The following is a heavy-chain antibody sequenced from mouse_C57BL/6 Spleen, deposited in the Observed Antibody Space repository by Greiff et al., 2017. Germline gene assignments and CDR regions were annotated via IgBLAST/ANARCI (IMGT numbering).Heavy chain of an antibody. CDR2: IYPGNGDT. CDR1: GYTFTSYN. J-gene: IGHJ2*01. D-gene: IGHD2-4*01. V-gene: IGHV1-12*01. CDR3: ERGGSYEYDDGDFDY. Sequence: QVQLKQSGAELVRPGASVKMSCKASGYTFTSYNMHWVKQTPRQGLEWIGAIYPGNGDTSYNQKFKGKATLTVDKSSSTAYMQLSSLTSEDSAVYFGERGGSYEYDDGDFDYWGQGTTLTVSS.